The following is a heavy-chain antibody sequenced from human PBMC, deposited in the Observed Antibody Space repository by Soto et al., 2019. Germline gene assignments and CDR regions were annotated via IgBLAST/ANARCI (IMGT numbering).Heavy chain of an antibody. V-gene: IGHV3-23*01. Sequence: GGSLRLSCSASGFTFSNYAMSWVRQSPGKGLEWVSGVSSTGTSPYYAGSVQGRFTISRDNSKNMFYLQMKSLRAEDTAIYYCAKARPSGGYYYVEAFDVWGQVTMVTVSS. CDR3: AKARPSGGYYYVEAFDV. CDR1: GFTFSNYA. J-gene: IGHJ3*01. D-gene: IGHD3-22*01. CDR2: VSSTGTSP.